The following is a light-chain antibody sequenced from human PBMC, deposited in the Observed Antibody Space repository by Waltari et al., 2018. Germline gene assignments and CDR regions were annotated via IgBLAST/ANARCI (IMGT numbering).Light chain of an antibody. CDR2: DVT. J-gene: IGLJ2*01. V-gene: IGLV2-14*03. CDR3: SSFTSSTTGI. CDR1: SSDSGGYNY. Sequence: SALTQPDSVSGSPGQSITIPCSGISSDSGGYNYVSWYQQHPGEPPKLIIYDVTNRPSGVSDRFSGSKSGSSASLTISGLQPDDEADYYCSSFTSSTTGIFGGGTKLTVL.